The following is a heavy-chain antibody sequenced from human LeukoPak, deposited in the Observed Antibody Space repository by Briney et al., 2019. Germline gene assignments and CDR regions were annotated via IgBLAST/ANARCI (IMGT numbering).Heavy chain of an antibody. CDR2: IYYSGST. V-gene: IGHV4-34*01. CDR1: GGSFSGYY. J-gene: IGHJ6*04. CDR3: ARTTYYYDSSGYYPRPLDV. D-gene: IGHD3-22*01. Sequence: PSETLSLTCAVYGGSFSGYYWSWIRQPPGKGLEWIGSIYYSGSTYYNPSLKSRVTISLDTSKNQFSLKLSSVTAADTAVYYCARTTYYYDSSGYYPRPLDVWGKGTTVTISS.